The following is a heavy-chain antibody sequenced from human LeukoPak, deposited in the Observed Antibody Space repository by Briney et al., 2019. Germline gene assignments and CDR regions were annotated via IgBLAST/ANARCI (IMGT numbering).Heavy chain of an antibody. Sequence: GASVKVSCKASGYTFIGYYMHWVRQAPGQGLEWMGWINPNSGGTNYAQKFQGRVTMTRDTSISTAYMELSRLRSDDTAVYYCARDLAPYSSSWYDAWCAFDIWGQGTMVTVSS. CDR3: ARDLAPYSSSWYDAWCAFDI. J-gene: IGHJ3*02. D-gene: IGHD6-13*01. CDR1: GYTFIGYY. CDR2: INPNSGGT. V-gene: IGHV1-2*02.